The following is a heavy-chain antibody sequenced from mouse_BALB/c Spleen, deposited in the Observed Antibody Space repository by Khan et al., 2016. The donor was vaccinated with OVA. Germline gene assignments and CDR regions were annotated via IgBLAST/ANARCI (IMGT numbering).Heavy chain of an antibody. Sequence: QVQLKQSGPGLVAPSQSLSITCTVSGFSLTSYGVNWVRQPPGKGLEWLGVIWGDGNTNYHSALISRLSISKDNSRSQVFLKLNSLQTDDTATYXCVKWGDLYAIDYWGQGTSVTVSS. D-gene: IGHD2-13*01. J-gene: IGHJ4*01. CDR3: VKWGDLYAIDY. CDR1: GFSLTSYG. CDR2: IWGDGNT. V-gene: IGHV2-3*01.